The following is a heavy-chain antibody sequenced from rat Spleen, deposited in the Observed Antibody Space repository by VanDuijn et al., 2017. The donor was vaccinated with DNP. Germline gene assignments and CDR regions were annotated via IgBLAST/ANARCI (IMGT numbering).Heavy chain of an antibody. J-gene: IGHJ3*01. CDR2: ISASGGST. Sequence: EVQLVESGGGLVQPGRSMKLSCAASGFAFSTFPMAWVRQSATKGLEWVATISASGGSTYYRDSVKGRFTISRDDAKNTLYLQMNSLRSEDTATYYCATSPGPNWFAYWGQGTLVTVSS. D-gene: IGHD1-4*01. CDR1: GFAFSTFP. CDR3: ATSPGPNWFAY. V-gene: IGHV5-46*01.